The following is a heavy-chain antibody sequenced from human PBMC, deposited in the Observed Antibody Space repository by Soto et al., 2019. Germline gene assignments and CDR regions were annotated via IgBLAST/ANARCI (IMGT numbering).Heavy chain of an antibody. CDR1: GFTVSSNY. Sequence: EVQLVESGGGLVQPGGSLRLSCAASGFTVSSNYISWVRQAPGKGLEWVSVIYGGGSTYYADSVKGRFTIYTDNSKNTLYLQMNSLRAEDRAVYYCARVVTPSYYYYIDVWGKGTTVTVSS. D-gene: IGHD2-15*01. V-gene: IGHV3-66*01. J-gene: IGHJ6*03. CDR2: IYGGGST. CDR3: ARVVTPSYYYYIDV.